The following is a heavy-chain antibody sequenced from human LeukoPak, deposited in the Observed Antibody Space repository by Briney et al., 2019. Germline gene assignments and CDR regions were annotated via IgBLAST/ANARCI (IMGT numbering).Heavy chain of an antibody. V-gene: IGHV3-13*01. Sequence: PGGSLRLSCAASGFTFSTYDMHWVRQAAGKGLEWVSCVGTAGDTSYQDSVKGRFTVSREDARNSLYLQMNSLTDGDAAVYYCARGIYGGNVRGWYFDLWGRGTLVTVSS. J-gene: IGHJ2*01. CDR2: VGTAGDT. CDR1: GFTFSTYD. D-gene: IGHD4-23*01. CDR3: ARGIYGGNVRGWYFDL.